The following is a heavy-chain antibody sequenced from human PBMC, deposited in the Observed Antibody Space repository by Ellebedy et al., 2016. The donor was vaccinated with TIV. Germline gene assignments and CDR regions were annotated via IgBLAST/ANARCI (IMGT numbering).Heavy chain of an antibody. CDR2: ISSSSSYI. V-gene: IGHV3-21*01. J-gene: IGHJ5*02. CDR1: GFTFSSYS. CDR3: AKTGMAYCGGDCYGWFDP. Sequence: GGSLRLSXAASGFTFSSYSMNWVRQAPGKGLEWVSSISSSSSYIYYADSVKGRFTISRDNAKNSLYLQMNSLRAEDTAVYYCAKTGMAYCGGDCYGWFDPWGQGTLVTVSS. D-gene: IGHD2-21*02.